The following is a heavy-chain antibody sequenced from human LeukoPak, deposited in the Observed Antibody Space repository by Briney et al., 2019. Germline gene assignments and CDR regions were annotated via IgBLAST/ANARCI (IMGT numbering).Heavy chain of an antibody. V-gene: IGHV4-30-4*01. D-gene: IGHD3-22*01. Sequence: PSETLSLTCTVSGGSISSGDYYWSWIRQPPGKGLEWIGYIYYSGSTYYNPSLKSRVTISVDTSKNQFSLKLSSVTAADTAVYYCVRVGAYSSGYYSLDYWGQGTLVTVSS. CDR1: GGSISSGDYY. CDR3: VRVGAYSSGYYSLDY. J-gene: IGHJ4*02. CDR2: IYYSGST.